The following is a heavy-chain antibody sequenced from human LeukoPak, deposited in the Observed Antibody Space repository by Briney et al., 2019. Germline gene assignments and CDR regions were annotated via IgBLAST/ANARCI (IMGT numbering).Heavy chain of an antibody. J-gene: IGHJ4*02. D-gene: IGHD3-16*01. V-gene: IGHV3-7*01. CDR3: ARDDASSSFTY. CDR2: IKPDGSQR. CDR1: GFRFRDYW. Sequence: GGSLRLPCAASGFRFRDYWMDWLRQAPGMGLEWVASIKPDGSQRDYVDSVKGRFTISRDNAQNSLYLQMNSLRVEDTAVYYCARDDASSSFTYWGQGALVTVSS.